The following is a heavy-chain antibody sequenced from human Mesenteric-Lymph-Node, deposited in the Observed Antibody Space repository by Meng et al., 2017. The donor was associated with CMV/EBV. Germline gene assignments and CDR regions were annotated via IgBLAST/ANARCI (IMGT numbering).Heavy chain of an antibody. D-gene: IGHD6-13*01. V-gene: IGHV3-30-3*01. J-gene: IGHJ4*02. Sequence: GESLKISCAASGLTFTYYAFDWVRQAPGKGLEWVAVISYDGINKYYADSVKGRFTISRENSKNTVYLLMNSLRVEDTAVYYCASHSSSWSLRYWGQGTLVTVSS. CDR3: ASHSSSWSLRY. CDR2: ISYDGINK. CDR1: GLTFTYYA.